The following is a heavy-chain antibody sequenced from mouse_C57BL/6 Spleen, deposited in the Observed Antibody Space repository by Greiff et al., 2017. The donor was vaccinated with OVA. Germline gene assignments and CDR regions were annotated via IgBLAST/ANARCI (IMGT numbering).Heavy chain of an antibody. CDR3: AILMVTKSYWYFDV. Sequence: QVQLQQPGAELVKPGASVKVSCKASGYTFTSYWMHWVKQRPGQGLEWIGRIHPSDSDTNYNQKFKGKDTLTVDKSYSTAYMQLSSLTSEDSAVYYCAILMVTKSYWYFDVWGTGTTVTVSS. D-gene: IGHD2-2*01. V-gene: IGHV1-74*01. CDR1: GYTFTSYW. CDR2: IHPSDSDT. J-gene: IGHJ1*03.